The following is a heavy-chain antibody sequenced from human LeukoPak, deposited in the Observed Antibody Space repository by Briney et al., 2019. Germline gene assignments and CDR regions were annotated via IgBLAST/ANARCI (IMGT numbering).Heavy chain of an antibody. D-gene: IGHD1-26*01. Sequence: GGSLRLSCVASGFTLNDYALHWVRQAPGKGLEWFSLISGDGDSTYYADSVKGRFIISRDNSKNSLYLQMSSLRAEDTAVYYCAKGVRSGTYYNCFDPWGQGTLVTVSS. CDR3: AKGVRSGTYYNCFDP. CDR2: ISGDGDST. V-gene: IGHV3-43*02. J-gene: IGHJ5*02. CDR1: GFTLNDYA.